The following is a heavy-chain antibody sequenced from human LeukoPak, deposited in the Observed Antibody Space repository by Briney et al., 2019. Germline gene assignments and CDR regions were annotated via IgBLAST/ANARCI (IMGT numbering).Heavy chain of an antibody. J-gene: IGHJ5*02. CDR2: MYYSGST. CDR1: GGSISSSSYS. V-gene: IGHV4-39*01. D-gene: IGHD1-26*01. CDR3: ARQGGSPDWFDP. Sequence: RASETLSLTCTVSGGSISSSSYSWVWIRQPPGKGLEWLGSMYYSGSTYYYPSLKSGVTISVDTSKNQFSLKLSSVTAADTSVYCARQGGSPDWFDPWGQGTLVTVSS.